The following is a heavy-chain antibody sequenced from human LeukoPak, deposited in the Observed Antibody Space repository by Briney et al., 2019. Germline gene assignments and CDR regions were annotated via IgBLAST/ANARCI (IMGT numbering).Heavy chain of an antibody. J-gene: IGHJ4*02. CDR2: IYYSGST. D-gene: IGHD3-22*01. CDR1: GGSISSYY. V-gene: IGHV4-59*01. CDR3: ARSRNYYDSSNFDY. Sequence: PSETLSLTCTVSGGSISSYYWSWIRQPPGKGLEWIGYIYYSGSTNYNPSLKSRATISVDTSRNQFSLKLSPVTAADTAVYYCARSRNYYDSSNFDYWGQGTLVTVSS.